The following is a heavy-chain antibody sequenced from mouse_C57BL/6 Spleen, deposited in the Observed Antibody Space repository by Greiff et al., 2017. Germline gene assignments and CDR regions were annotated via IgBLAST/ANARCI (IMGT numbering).Heavy chain of an antibody. CDR3: ARGGGYLGY. J-gene: IGHJ2*01. D-gene: IGHD1-1*02. CDR2: IIPNYGTT. V-gene: IGHV1-39*01. Sequence: LMESGPELVKPGASVKISCTASGYSFTDYNMNWVKQSNGKSLEWIGGIIPNYGTTSYNQKFKGKATLTVDQSSSTAYMQLNSLTSEDSAVYYGARGGGYLGYWGQGTTLTVAS. CDR1: GYSFTDYN.